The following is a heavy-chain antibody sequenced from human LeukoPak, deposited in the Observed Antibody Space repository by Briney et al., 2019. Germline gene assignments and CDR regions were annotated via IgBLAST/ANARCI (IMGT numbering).Heavy chain of an antibody. D-gene: IGHD5-18*01. J-gene: IGHJ4*02. V-gene: IGHV3-11*04. CDR2: NSSSGSTI. CDR3: ARESLNVDTAWGY. CDR1: GFTFSDYY. Sequence: GGSLRLSCAASGFTFSDYYMSWIRQAPGEGLEWVSYNSSSGSTIYYADSVKGRFTISRDNTKNSLYLQMNSLRAEDTAVYYCARESLNVDTAWGYWGQGTLVTVSS.